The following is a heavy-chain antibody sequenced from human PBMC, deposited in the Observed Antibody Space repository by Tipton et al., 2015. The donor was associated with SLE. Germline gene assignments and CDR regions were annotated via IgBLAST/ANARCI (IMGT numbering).Heavy chain of an antibody. CDR1: GGSISSHY. V-gene: IGHV4-59*11. J-gene: IGHJ4*02. D-gene: IGHD5-18*01. CDR2: IYYSGST. CDR3: ARVKGRGYSYGLDY. Sequence: TLSLTCTVSGGSISSHYWSWIRQPPGKGLEWIGYIYYSGSTNYNPSLKSRVTISVDTSKNQFSLKLSSVTAADTAVYYCARVKGRGYSYGLDYWGQGTLVTVSS.